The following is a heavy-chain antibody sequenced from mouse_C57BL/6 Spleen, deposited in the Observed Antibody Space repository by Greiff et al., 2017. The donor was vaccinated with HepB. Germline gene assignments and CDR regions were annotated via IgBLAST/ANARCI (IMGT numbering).Heavy chain of an antibody. V-gene: IGHV1-22*01. CDR1: GYTFTDYN. CDR2: INPNNGGT. Sequence: VQLQQSGPELVKPGASVKMSCKASGYTFTDYNMHWVKQSHGKSLEWIGYINPNNGGTSYNQKFKGKATLTVNKSSSTAYMELRSLTSEDSAVYYCARRGVTTSSPVRYWYFDVWGTGTTVTVSS. D-gene: IGHD2-2*01. J-gene: IGHJ1*03. CDR3: ARRGVTTSSPVRYWYFDV.